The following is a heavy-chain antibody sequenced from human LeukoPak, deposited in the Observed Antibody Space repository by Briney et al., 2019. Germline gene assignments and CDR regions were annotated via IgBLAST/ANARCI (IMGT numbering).Heavy chain of an antibody. CDR2: ISSSGDSI. CDR3: LRDEVGATTEFDY. Sequence: PGGSLRLSCAASGFTFSSYSMSWIRQAPGKGLEWVSYISSSGDSIYYTDSVRGRFTISRDNAKNSLYLQMNGLRAEDTAVYYCLRDEVGATTEFDYWGQGTLVTVAS. D-gene: IGHD1-26*01. J-gene: IGHJ4*02. V-gene: IGHV3-48*04. CDR1: GFTFSSYS.